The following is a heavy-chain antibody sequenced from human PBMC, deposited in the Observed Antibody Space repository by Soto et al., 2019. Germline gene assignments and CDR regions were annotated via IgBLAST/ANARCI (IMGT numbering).Heavy chain of an antibody. CDR1: GYSFTGYY. CDR3: ARDPSRIAGAY. D-gene: IGHD6-19*01. V-gene: IGHV1-2*02. J-gene: IGHJ1*01. Sequence: GASVKVSCKTSGYSFTGYYVHWIRQAPGQGLEWMGWINPNGGGTNFAQKFQGRVTMTRDMSITTAYMELSRLKFDDTAVYYCARDPSRIAGAYWGQGGLVTVSS. CDR2: INPNGGGT.